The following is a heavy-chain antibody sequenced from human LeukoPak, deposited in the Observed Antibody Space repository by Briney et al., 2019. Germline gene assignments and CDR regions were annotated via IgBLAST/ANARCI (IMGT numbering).Heavy chain of an antibody. CDR3: VKVLAPNSSGYYPFDY. Sequence: GGSLRLSCSASGFTFSSYAMHWVRQAPGKGLEYVSAISSNGGSSYYADSVEGRFTISRDNSKNTLYVQMSSLRAEDTAVYYCVKVLAPNSSGYYPFDYWGQGTLVIVSS. D-gene: IGHD3-22*01. J-gene: IGHJ4*02. CDR2: ISSNGGSS. V-gene: IGHV3-64*05. CDR1: GFTFSSYA.